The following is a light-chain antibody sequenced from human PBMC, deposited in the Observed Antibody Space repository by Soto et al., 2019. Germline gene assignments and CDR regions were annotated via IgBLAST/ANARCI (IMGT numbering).Light chain of an antibody. CDR1: HSVSSTY. Sequence: EIVLTQSPGTLSLSPGERATLSCRASHSVSSTYLAWYQHKPGQAPRLLIYGASSRATGIPVRFSGSGSGTDFTLTISRLEPEDFAVYYCQHYGNSPPSVTFGPGTKVDIK. CDR3: QHYGNSPPSVT. V-gene: IGKV3-20*01. J-gene: IGKJ3*01. CDR2: GAS.